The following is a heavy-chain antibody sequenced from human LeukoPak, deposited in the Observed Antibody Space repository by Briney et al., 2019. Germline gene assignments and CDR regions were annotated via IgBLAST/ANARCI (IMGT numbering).Heavy chain of an antibody. J-gene: IGHJ4*02. CDR2: VSGGGTEA. CDR3: AKDGNDGSSDYHFDQ. CDR1: GFTFSSYA. Sequence: PGGSLRLSCTASGFTFSSYALSWVRQTPGKGLEWVSTVSGGGTEAYYADPVKGRFTISRDNSKNTVTLQMNSLRAEDTAVYYCAKDGNDGSSDYHFDQWGQGTLVTVSS. V-gene: IGHV3-23*01. D-gene: IGHD3-22*01.